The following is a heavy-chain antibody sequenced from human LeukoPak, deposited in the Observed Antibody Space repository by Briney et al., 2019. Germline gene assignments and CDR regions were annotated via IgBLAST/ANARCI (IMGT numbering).Heavy chain of an antibody. D-gene: IGHD6-19*01. V-gene: IGHV3-23*01. Sequence: GGSLRLSCASYGFTFSSYAMSWVRQAPGKGLEWVSTLSGSGITTYYADSVKGRFTISRDNSKNTLYLQMNSLRAEDTAVYYCAKGIYSSGWSYFDYWGHGTLVTVSS. CDR1: GFTFSSYA. CDR2: LSGSGITT. CDR3: AKGIYSSGWSYFDY. J-gene: IGHJ4*01.